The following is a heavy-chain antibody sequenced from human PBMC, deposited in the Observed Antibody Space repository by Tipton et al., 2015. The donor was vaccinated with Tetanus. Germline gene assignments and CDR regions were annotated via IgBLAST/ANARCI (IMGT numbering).Heavy chain of an antibody. CDR2: ISSDGTYA. CDR3: AKGLGFYGMDV. Sequence: SLRLSCAASGFTFDDYAMHWVRQAPGQGLEWVASISSDGTYAYHTDSVKGRFTISRGNAKNLLLLQMNSLRAEDTALYYCAKGLGFYGMDVWGQGTTVTVSS. CDR1: GFTFDDYA. D-gene: IGHD3-3*01. J-gene: IGHJ6*02. V-gene: IGHV3-21*04.